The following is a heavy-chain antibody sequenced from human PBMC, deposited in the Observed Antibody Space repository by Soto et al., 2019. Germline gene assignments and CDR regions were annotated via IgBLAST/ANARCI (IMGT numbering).Heavy chain of an antibody. Sequence: QVQLVQSGAEVKKPGSSVKVSCKASGGTFSSYAISWVRQAPGQGLEWMGGIIPIFGTANYAQKFQGRVTITADEYTSTAYMELSSLRSEDTAVYYCARQGLTTVNTYPPTGAFDIWGQGTMVTVSS. J-gene: IGHJ3*02. V-gene: IGHV1-69*01. D-gene: IGHD4-17*01. CDR2: IIPIFGTA. CDR3: ARQGLTTVNTYPPTGAFDI. CDR1: GGTFSSYA.